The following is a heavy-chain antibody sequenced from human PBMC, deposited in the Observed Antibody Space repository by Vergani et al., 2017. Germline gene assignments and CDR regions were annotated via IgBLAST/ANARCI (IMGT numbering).Heavy chain of an antibody. V-gene: IGHV1-69*06. CDR1: GGTFSSYA. J-gene: IGHJ6*02. CDR3: ARRGPVGDGYNFRYYGMDV. D-gene: IGHD5-24*01. CDR2: IIPIFGTA. Sequence: QVQLVQSGAEVKKPGSSVKVSCKASGGTFSSYAISWVRQAPGQGLEWMGGIIPIFGTANYAQKFQGRVTITADKSTSTAYMELSSLRSEDTAVYYCARRGPVGDGYNFRYYGMDVWGQGTTVTVSS.